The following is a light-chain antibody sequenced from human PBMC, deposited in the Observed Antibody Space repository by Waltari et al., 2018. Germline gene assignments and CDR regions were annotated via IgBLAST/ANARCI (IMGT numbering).Light chain of an antibody. J-gene: IGLJ3*02. CDR3: AAWDDSLLGV. V-gene: IGLV1-44*01. Sequence: QSVLTQPPSASGTPGQRVTISCSGSSSNIGSNIVNWYQQLPGTAPKLLIYSNDQRPEGGPDRFSGSKSGTSAYLAISGLHSEDEAEYYCAAWDDSLLGVFGGGTKLTVL. CDR1: SSNIGSNI. CDR2: SND.